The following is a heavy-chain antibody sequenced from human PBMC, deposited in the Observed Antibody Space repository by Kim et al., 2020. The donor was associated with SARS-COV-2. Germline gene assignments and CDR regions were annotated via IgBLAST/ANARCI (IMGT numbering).Heavy chain of an antibody. D-gene: IGHD6-19*01. J-gene: IGHJ4*02. CDR2: IYYSGST. CDR3: ARLTGGYTSGWHHDY. Sequence: SETLSLTCTVSGGSISSYYWSWIRQPPGKGLEWIGYIYYSGSTNYNPSLKSRVTMSVDTSKNQFSLKLSSVTAADTAVYYCARLTGGYTSGWHHDYWGQGTLVTVSS. V-gene: IGHV4-59*01. CDR1: GGSISSYY.